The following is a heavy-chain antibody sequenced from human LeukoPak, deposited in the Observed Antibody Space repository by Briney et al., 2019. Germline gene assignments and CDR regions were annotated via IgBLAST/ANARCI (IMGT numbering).Heavy chain of an antibody. CDR2: ITQGGSEK. V-gene: IGHV3-7*01. Sequence: WGSLRLFRGAWGLTFRCYWVRGLLQARGRGLEWVANITQGGSEKYYVDSVRGRFIISRENAKDSLYLQMNGLRAEDTAVYYSARRYCSRGSCYSSFDSWGQGSLVTAPS. CDR1: GLTFRCYW. J-gene: IGHJ4*02. CDR3: ARRYCSRGSCYSSFDS. D-gene: IGHD2-15*01.